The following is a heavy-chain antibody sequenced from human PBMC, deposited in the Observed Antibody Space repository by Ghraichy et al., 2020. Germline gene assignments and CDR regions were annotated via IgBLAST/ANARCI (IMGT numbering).Heavy chain of an antibody. Sequence: RGSLRLSCAASGLTFSNYAMSWVRQAPGKGLEWVSAISSTGGSTYYADSVKGRFTISRDNSKNTLYLQLNSLRAEDTAVYYCAKEGAGATMAPFDYWGQGTLVTVSS. J-gene: IGHJ4*02. CDR3: AKEGAGATMAPFDY. D-gene: IGHD5-24*01. V-gene: IGHV3-23*01. CDR2: ISSTGGST. CDR1: GLTFSNYA.